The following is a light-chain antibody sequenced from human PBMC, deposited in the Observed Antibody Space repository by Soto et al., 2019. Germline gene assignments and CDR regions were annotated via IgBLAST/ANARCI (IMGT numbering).Light chain of an antibody. CDR2: GAS. CDR3: QHYNNWPLT. V-gene: IGKV3-15*01. J-gene: IGKJ4*01. CDR1: QSVSSN. Sequence: EIEMTQSPATLSVSPGERATLSCRASQSVSSNLAWYQQKPGQAPRLLIYGASTRPTGIPARFSGSGSGTEFTLTISSLQSEDVAVYYHQHYNNWPLTFGGGTKVEIK.